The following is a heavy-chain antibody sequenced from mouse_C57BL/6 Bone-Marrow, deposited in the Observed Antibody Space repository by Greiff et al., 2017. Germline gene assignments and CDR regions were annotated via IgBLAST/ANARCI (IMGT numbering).Heavy chain of an antibody. CDR2: IYPRSGNT. CDR1: GYTFTSYG. CDR3: ARKRDGYYPYFGV. Sequence: QVQLQQSGAELARPGASVKLSCKASGYTFTSYGISWVKQRTGQGLEWIGEIYPRSGNTYYNEKFKGKATLTADKSSSTAYMELRSLTSEDSAVYFCARKRDGYYPYFGVWGTGTTVTVSS. J-gene: IGHJ1*03. V-gene: IGHV1-81*01. D-gene: IGHD2-3*01.